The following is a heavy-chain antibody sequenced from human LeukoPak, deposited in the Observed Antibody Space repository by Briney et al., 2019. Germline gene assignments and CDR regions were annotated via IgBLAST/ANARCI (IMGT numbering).Heavy chain of an antibody. CDR2: IYYSGST. V-gene: IGHV4-59*01. CDR1: GGSISSYY. CDR3: ARDGGRGYPNWFDP. D-gene: IGHD6-13*01. Sequence: SETLSLTCTFSGGSISSYYWSWIRQPPGKGLEWIGNIYYSGSTDYNPSLKSRVTISVDTSKNQFSLKLSSVTAADTAVYYCARDGGRGYPNWFDPWGQGTLVTVSS. J-gene: IGHJ5*02.